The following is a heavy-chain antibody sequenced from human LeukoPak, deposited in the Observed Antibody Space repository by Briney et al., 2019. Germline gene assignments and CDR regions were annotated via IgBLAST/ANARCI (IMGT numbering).Heavy chain of an antibody. CDR3: ATYSRTSMVSGNY. CDR2: ISSSGSTI. CDR1: GFTFSDYY. V-gene: IGHV3-11*04. J-gene: IGHJ4*02. D-gene: IGHD5-18*01. Sequence: GGSLRLSCAASGFTFSDYYMSWIRQAPGKGLEWVSYISSSGSTIYYADSVKGRFTISRDNAKNSLYLQMNSLRAEDTAVYYCATYSRTSMVSGNYWGQGTLVTVSS.